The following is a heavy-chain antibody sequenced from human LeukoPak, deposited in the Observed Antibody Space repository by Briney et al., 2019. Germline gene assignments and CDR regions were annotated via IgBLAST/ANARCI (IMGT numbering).Heavy chain of an antibody. CDR3: AKGGYCSSTSCHVEGFAEAFDI. J-gene: IGHJ3*02. V-gene: IGHV3-43*02. D-gene: IGHD2-2*01. Sequence: PGGSLRLSCAASGFTFDDYAMHWVRQAPGKGLEWVSLISGDGGSTYYAGSVKGRFTISRDNKKNSLYLQMNSLRTEDTALYYCAKGGYCSSTSCHVEGFAEAFDIWGQGTMVTVSS. CDR2: ISGDGGST. CDR1: GFTFDDYA.